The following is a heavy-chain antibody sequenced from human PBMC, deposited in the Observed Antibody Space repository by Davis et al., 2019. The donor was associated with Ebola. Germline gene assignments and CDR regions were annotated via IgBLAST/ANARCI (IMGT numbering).Heavy chain of an antibody. CDR3: AKDYVLSVDY. V-gene: IGHV3-33*06. J-gene: IGHJ4*02. D-gene: IGHD2-2*01. CDR1: GFTFSSYA. Sequence: PGGSLRLSCAASGFTFSSYAMSWVRQAPGKGLEWVAVIWYDGSNKYYADSVKGRFNISRDNSKNTLYLQMNSLRAEDTAVYYCAKDYVLSVDYWGQGTLVTVSS. CDR2: IWYDGSNK.